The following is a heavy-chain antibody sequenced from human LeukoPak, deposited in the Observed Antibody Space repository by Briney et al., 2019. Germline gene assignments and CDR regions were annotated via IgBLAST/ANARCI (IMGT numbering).Heavy chain of an antibody. D-gene: IGHD3-9*01. Sequence: PGRSLRLSCAASGFTFSSYAMHWVRQAPGKGLEWVAVISYDGSNKYYADSVKGRFTISRDNSKNKLYLQMKSLRAEAMAVYYCAREDVLRDFDPPEYVGLDPWGQGTLVTVSS. CDR1: GFTFSSYA. V-gene: IGHV3-30*04. J-gene: IGHJ5*02. CDR2: ISYDGSNK. CDR3: AREDVLRDFDPPEYVGLDP.